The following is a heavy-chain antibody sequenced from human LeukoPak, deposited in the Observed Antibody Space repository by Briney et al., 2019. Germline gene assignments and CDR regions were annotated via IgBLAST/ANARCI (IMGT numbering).Heavy chain of an antibody. CDR3: AREDIGWELLGY. V-gene: IGHV4-61*02. J-gene: IGHJ4*02. Sequence: SETLSLTCTVSGGSISSGSYYWSWIRQPAGKGLEWIGRIYTSGSTYYNPSLKSRVTISVDTSKNQFSLKLSSVTAADTAVYYCAREDIGWELLGYWGQGTLVTVSS. D-gene: IGHD1-26*01. CDR2: IYTSGST. CDR1: GGSISSGSYY.